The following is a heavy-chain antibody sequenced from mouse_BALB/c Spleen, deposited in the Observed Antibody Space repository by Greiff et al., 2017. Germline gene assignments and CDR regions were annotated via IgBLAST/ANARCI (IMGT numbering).Heavy chain of an antibody. J-gene: IGHJ3*01. CDR3: AKLGPAY. CDR1: GYSITSGYY. CDR2: ISYDGSN. V-gene: IGHV3-6*02. Sequence: DVQLVESGPGLVKPSQSLSLTCSVTGYSITSGYYWNWIRQFPGNKLEWMGYISYDGSNNYNPSLKNRISITRDTSKNQFFLKLNSVTTEDTATYYCAKLGPAYWGQGTLVTVSA. D-gene: IGHD4-1*01.